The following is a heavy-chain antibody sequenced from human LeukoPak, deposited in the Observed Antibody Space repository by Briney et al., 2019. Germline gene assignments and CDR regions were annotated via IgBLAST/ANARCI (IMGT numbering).Heavy chain of an antibody. Sequence: NPSETLSLTCAVYGGSISSNNWWGWVRQHPGKGLEWIGYIYYSGSTYYNPSLKSRVTISVDTSKNQFSLKLSSVTAADTAVYYCARSKFPYDSSVLNGYWGQGTLVTVSS. V-gene: IGHV4-31*11. CDR3: ARSKFPYDSSVLNGY. CDR1: GGSISSNNW. J-gene: IGHJ4*02. D-gene: IGHD3-22*01. CDR2: IYYSGST.